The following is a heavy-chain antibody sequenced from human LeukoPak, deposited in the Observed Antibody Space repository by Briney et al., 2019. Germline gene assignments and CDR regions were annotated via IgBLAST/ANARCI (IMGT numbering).Heavy chain of an antibody. D-gene: IGHD6-13*01. CDR3: ARGSSSWYPDY. J-gene: IGHJ4*02. CDR2: IYYSGST. CDR1: GGSVSSGSYY. Sequence: SETLSLTCTVSGGSVSSGSYYWSWIRQPPGKGLEWIGYIYYSGSTNYNPSLKSRVTISVDTSKNRFSLKLSSVTAADTAVYYCARGSSSWYPDYWGQGTLVTVSS. V-gene: IGHV4-61*01.